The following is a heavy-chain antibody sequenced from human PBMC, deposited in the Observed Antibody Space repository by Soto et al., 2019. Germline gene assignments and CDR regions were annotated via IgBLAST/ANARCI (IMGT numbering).Heavy chain of an antibody. CDR3: ARKYPFDSSVYHLTF. CDR2: IYYRGNT. D-gene: IGHD3-22*01. CDR1: GASITSTSSY. V-gene: IGHV4-39*01. Sequence: SETLSLTCSVSGASITSTSSYWGWIRQPPGKGLEWIAIIYYRGNTYYNTSLRSRLTISVDTSQNQFSLKLTSLTAADAAVYYGARKYPFDSSVYHLTFWGLGTLVTVSS. J-gene: IGHJ4*02.